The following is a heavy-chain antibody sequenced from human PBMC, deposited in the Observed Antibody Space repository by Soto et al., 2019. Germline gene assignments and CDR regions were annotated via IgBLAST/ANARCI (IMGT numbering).Heavy chain of an antibody. Sequence: SVKVSCNASGGTFSSYAISWVRQAPGQGLEWMGGIIPIFGTANYTQKFQGRVTITADKSTSTAYMELSNLRSEDTAVYYCASGVYCSGGSCYGYWGQGTLVTVSS. D-gene: IGHD2-15*01. J-gene: IGHJ4*02. CDR1: GGTFSSYA. CDR2: IIPIFGTA. CDR3: ASGVYCSGGSCYGY. V-gene: IGHV1-69*06.